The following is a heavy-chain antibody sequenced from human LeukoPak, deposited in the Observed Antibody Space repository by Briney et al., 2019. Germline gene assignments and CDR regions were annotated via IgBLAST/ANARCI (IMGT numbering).Heavy chain of an antibody. Sequence: GGSLRLSCAASGFTFNMYGMHWVRQAPGKGLEWVSSISSSSSYIYYADSVKGRFTISRDNAKNSLYLQMNSLRAEDTAVYYCARGYPIDYWGQGTLVTVSS. CDR1: GFTFNMYG. CDR2: ISSSSSYI. D-gene: IGHD1-1*01. J-gene: IGHJ4*02. CDR3: ARGYPIDY. V-gene: IGHV3-21*01.